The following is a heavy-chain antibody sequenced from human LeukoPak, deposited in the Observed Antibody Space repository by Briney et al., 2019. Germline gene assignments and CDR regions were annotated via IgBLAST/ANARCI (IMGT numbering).Heavy chain of an antibody. V-gene: IGHV1-69*13. J-gene: IGHJ5*02. Sequence: SVKVSCKASGYTFTSYGISWVRQAPGQGLEWMGGIIPIFGTANYAQKFQGRVTITADESTSTAYMELSSLRSEDTAVYYCARESCTGGVCRATEYSWFDPWGQGTLVTVSS. D-gene: IGHD2-8*02. CDR3: ARESCTGGVCRATEYSWFDP. CDR1: GYTFTSYG. CDR2: IIPIFGTA.